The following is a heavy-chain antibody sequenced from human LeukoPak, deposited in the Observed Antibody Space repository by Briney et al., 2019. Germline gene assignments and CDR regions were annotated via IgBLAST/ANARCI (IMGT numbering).Heavy chain of an antibody. CDR2: ISAYNGNT. CDR3: ARGPYDFVWGSYPKNAY. J-gene: IGHJ4*02. D-gene: IGHD3-16*02. CDR1: GYTFTSYG. Sequence: ASVKVSCKASGYTFTSYGISWVRQAPGQGLEWMGWISAYNGNTNYAQKLQGRVTMTTDTSTSTAYMELRSLRSDYTAVYYFARGPYDFVWGSYPKNAYWGQGTLVTVSS. V-gene: IGHV1-18*01.